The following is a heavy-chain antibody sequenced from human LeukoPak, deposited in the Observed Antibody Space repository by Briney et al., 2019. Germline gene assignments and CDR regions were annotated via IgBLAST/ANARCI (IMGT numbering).Heavy chain of an antibody. D-gene: IGHD3-22*01. CDR1: GGSISSYY. V-gene: IGHV4-59*01. J-gene: IGHJ5*02. CDR3: ARDNSSGYYYSFDP. CDR2: IYYSGST. Sequence: PSETLSLTCTVSGGSISSYYWSWIRQPPGKGLEWIGYIYYSGSTNYNPSLKSRVTISVDTSKNQFSLKLSSVTAADTAVYYCARDNSSGYYYSFDPWGQGTLVTVSS.